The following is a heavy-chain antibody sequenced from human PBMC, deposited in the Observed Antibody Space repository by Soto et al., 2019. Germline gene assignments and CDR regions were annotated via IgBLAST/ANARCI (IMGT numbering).Heavy chain of an antibody. D-gene: IGHD3-3*01. CDR3: ARRRIGDY. V-gene: IGHV4-59*08. Sequence: QVQLQESGPGLVKPWETLSLTCTVSGNSIGDYYWSWFRQSPGKGLEWIGYIYGSGSTNYNPSLKRRGTISADTSKNQFSLKLTAVTAADTAVYDCARRRIGDYWGQGTPITVSS. CDR1: GNSIGDYY. CDR2: IYGSGST. J-gene: IGHJ4*02.